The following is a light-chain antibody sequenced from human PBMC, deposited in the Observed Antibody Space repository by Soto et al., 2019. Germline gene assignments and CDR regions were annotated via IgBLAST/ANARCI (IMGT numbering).Light chain of an antibody. CDR2: DAS. J-gene: IGKJ2*01. CDR1: QSVSSY. CDR3: QQYESFSPYT. Sequence: EIVLTQSPATLSLSPGERATLSCRASQSVSSYLAWYQQKPGQAPRLLIYDASTLESGVPSRFSGSGYGTEFTLTINSLQPGDFATYYCQQYESFSPYTFGQGTRLEI. V-gene: IGKV3-11*01.